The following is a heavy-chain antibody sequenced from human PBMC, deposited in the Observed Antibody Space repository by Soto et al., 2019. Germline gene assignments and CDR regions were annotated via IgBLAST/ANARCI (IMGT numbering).Heavy chain of an antibody. CDR1: GGTFRSYA. V-gene: IGHV1-69*01. D-gene: IGHD3-16*01. CDR3: ARSTQEYDDSHAYDI. J-gene: IGHJ3*02. Sequence: QVQLVQSGAEVKKPGSSVKVSCEASGGTFRSYAITWVRQAPGQGLEWMGGIIPIFGSAKANYAPKFQGIVRLNSDESTSTAYMELSSLRSEDTAVYYCARSTQEYDDSHAYDIWGQGTKVTVSS. CDR2: IIPIFGSAKA.